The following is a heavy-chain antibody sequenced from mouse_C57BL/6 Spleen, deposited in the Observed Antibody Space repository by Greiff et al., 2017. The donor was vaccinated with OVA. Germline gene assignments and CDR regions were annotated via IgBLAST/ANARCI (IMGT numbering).Heavy chain of an antibody. CDR1: GFTFSSYA. V-gene: IGHV5-9-1*02. CDR3: TKITTVVDYYAMDY. CDR2: ISSGGDYI. J-gene: IGHJ4*01. Sequence: EVMLVESGEGLVKPGGSLKLSCAASGFTFSSYAMSWVRQTPEKRLEWVAYISSGGDYIYYADTVKGRFTISRDNARNTLYLQMSSLKSEDTAMYYCTKITTVVDYYAMDYWGQGTSVTVSS. D-gene: IGHD1-1*01.